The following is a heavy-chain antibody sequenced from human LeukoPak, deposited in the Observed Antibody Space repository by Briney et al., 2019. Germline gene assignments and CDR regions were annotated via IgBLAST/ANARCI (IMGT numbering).Heavy chain of an antibody. D-gene: IGHD3-10*01. CDR2: MNSDGTTT. V-gene: IGHV3-74*01. Sequence: GGSLRLSCAASGFTFSSYSMNWVRRAPGKGLVWVSRMNSDGTTTNYADSVKGRFTISRDNAKNTLYLQMNSLRAEDTAVYYCARGRGPYGWFDPWGQGTLDTVSS. CDR3: ARGRGPYGWFDP. J-gene: IGHJ5*02. CDR1: GFTFSSYS.